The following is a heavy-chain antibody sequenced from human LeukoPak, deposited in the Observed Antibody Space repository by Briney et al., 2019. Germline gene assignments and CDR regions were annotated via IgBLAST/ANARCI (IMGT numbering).Heavy chain of an antibody. CDR1: GFTFSDFA. J-gene: IGHJ4*02. V-gene: IGHV3-23*05. D-gene: IGHD3-10*01. CDR3: DGGLV. CDR2: ITGSGKMT. Sequence: PGGSLRLSCVGSGFTFSDFAMTWVRQAPGKGLEWVSAITGSGKMTNYIDSVKGRFTISRDNSKNTLFLQMNSLTVEDTAVYYCDGGLVWGQGSLVTVSS.